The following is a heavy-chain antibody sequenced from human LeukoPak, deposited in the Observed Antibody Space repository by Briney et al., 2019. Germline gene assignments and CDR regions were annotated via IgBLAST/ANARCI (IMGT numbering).Heavy chain of an antibody. J-gene: IGHJ4*02. Sequence: GGSLRLSCAASGFTFSSYGMNWVRQAPGKGLEWVSAISGSGGNRYYTDSVKGRFIISRDNSNNTLYLQMDRLRAEDTAVYFCAKFAFRVAVPAANDNRGQGTQVTVSS. V-gene: IGHV3-23*01. CDR1: GFTFSSYG. CDR3: AKFAFRVAVPAANDN. CDR2: ISGSGGNR. D-gene: IGHD2-2*01.